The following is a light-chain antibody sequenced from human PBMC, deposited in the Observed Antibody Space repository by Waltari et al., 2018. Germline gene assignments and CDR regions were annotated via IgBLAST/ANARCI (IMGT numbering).Light chain of an antibody. CDR3: QQYNTYPYT. V-gene: IGKV1-5*03. CDR2: ETS. J-gene: IGKJ2*01. CDR1: QSVASW. Sequence: DIQMTQSPSTLSASVGDRVTITCRASQSVASWLAWYQQKPGKAPNLLIYETSTLESGVPSRFGGSGSGTEFYLTISSLQPDDFATYYCQQYNTYPYTFGQGTKLEIK.